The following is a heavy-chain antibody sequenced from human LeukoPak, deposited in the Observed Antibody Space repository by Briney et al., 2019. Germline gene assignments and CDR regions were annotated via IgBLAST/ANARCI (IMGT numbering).Heavy chain of an antibody. Sequence: PSETLSLTCTVSGGSLSSYYWSWIRQPAGKGLEWIGRIYTSGGTNYNPSLKSRVTVSADTSKSQFFLRLSSVPAADTAVYYCSRGPLTLMLRGAQTSGGAFDIWGQGTMVTVSS. CDR3: SRGPLTLMLRGAQTSGGAFDI. CDR1: GGSLSSYY. D-gene: IGHD3-10*01. V-gene: IGHV4-4*07. J-gene: IGHJ3*02. CDR2: IYTSGGT.